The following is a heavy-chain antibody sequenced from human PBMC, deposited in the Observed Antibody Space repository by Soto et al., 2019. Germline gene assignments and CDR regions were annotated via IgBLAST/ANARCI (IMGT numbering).Heavy chain of an antibody. Sequence: PSETLSLTCTVSGGSISSYYWCWIRQPAGKGLGWIGRIYTCGSTNYNPYLKSRVTVSVATSKNKFSLKLSSVPAPNTAVYYCARGGSGSSQPYYYYCMDVWGQGTTVTVSS. CDR1: GGSISSYY. J-gene: IGHJ6*02. V-gene: IGHV4-4*07. D-gene: IGHD6-19*01. CDR2: IYTCGST. CDR3: ARGGSGSSQPYYYYCMDV.